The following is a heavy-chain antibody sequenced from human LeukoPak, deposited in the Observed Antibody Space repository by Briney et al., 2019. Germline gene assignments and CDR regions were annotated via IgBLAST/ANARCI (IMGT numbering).Heavy chain of an antibody. CDR3: ARRAVADYYYYNMDV. Sequence: ASVKVSCKASGYTFTGYYMHWVRQAPGQGLEWMGWINPNSGGTNYAQKFQGRVTMTRDTSIGTAYMELSRLRSDDTAVYYCARRAVADYYYYNMDVWGKGTTVTVSS. CDR1: GYTFTGYY. CDR2: INPNSGGT. J-gene: IGHJ6*03. V-gene: IGHV1-2*02. D-gene: IGHD6-19*01.